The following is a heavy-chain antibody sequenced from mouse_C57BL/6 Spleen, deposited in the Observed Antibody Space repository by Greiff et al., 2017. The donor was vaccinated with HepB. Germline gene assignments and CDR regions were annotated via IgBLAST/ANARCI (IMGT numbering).Heavy chain of an antibody. CDR3: ARVTTVVAGGYFDY. V-gene: IGHV1-69*01. CDR2: IDPSDSYT. D-gene: IGHD1-1*01. J-gene: IGHJ2*01. Sequence: VQLQQPGAELVMPGASVKLSCKASGYTFTSYWMHWVKQRPGQGLEWIGEIDPSDSYTNYNQKFKGKSTLTVDKSSSTAYMQLSSLTSEDSAVYDCARVTTVVAGGYFDYWGQGTTLTVSS. CDR1: GYTFTSYW.